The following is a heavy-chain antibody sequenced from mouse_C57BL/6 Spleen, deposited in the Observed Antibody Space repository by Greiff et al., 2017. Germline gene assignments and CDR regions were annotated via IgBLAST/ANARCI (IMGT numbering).Heavy chain of an antibody. Sequence: EVQLQQSGPELVKPGASVKISCKASGYTFTDYYMNWVKKSHGKSLEWIGDINPNNGGTSYNQKFKGKATLTVDKSSSTAYMELRSLTSEDSAVYYCAREDDYDGLDYWGQGTTLTVSS. CDR1: GYTFTDYY. D-gene: IGHD2-4*01. V-gene: IGHV1-26*01. CDR3: AREDDYDGLDY. J-gene: IGHJ2*01. CDR2: INPNNGGT.